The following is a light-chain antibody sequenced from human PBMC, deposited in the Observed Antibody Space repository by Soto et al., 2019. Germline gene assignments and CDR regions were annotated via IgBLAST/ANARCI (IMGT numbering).Light chain of an antibody. CDR2: GAS. J-gene: IGKJ1*01. V-gene: IGKV3-15*01. Sequence: EVVLTQSPATLSLSLGEVATLSCRASQSVDRDLAWYRQRPGQPPSLLIHGASTRATGVPARFSGSGSETELALVITSLQSEDFAVYFCHQYNQWPRTFGQGTKVDI. CDR1: QSVDRD. CDR3: HQYNQWPRT.